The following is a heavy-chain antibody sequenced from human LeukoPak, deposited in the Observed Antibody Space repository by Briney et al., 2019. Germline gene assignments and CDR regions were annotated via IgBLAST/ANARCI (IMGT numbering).Heavy chain of an antibody. D-gene: IGHD3-10*02. CDR3: ARVYSGSYCGYAPFDY. CDR1: GYTFTSYG. CDR2: ISAYNGNT. Sequence: ASVKVSCKASGYTFTSYGISWVRQAPGQGLEWMGWISAYNGNTNYAQKLQGRVTMTTDTSTSTAYMELRSLRSDDTAVYYCARVYSGSYCGYAPFDYCGQGTLVTVSS. J-gene: IGHJ4*02. V-gene: IGHV1-18*01.